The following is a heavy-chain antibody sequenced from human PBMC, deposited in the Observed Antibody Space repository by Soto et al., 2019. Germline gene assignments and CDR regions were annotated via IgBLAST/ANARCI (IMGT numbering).Heavy chain of an antibody. J-gene: IGHJ4*02. CDR2: INQDGSES. D-gene: IGHD2-2*01. Sequence: EVQLVESGGGLVQPGGSLRLSCVVSGLTFSSYWMIWVRQAPGKGREWVANINQDGSESYDVDSVKGRFTISRDNAKNSLYLQMTSLRAEDTAVYYCARPARECSSPGCANWGQGTLVTVSS. V-gene: IGHV3-7*01. CDR3: ARPARECSSPGCAN. CDR1: GLTFSSYW.